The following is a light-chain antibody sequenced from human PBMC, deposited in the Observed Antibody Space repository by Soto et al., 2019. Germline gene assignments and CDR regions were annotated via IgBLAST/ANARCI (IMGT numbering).Light chain of an antibody. CDR2: AVS. V-gene: IGLV2-23*02. J-gene: IGLJ2*01. CDR1: SSDVWTHDL. CDR3: CSYAGSGTFVV. Sequence: QSALTQPASVSGSPGQSITLSCTGTSSDVWTHDLVSWYQKHPDRAPKVVIYAVSKRPSGISTRFSGSKSGNTASLTISALQPEDEAEYYCCSYAGSGTFVVFGGGTKLTVL.